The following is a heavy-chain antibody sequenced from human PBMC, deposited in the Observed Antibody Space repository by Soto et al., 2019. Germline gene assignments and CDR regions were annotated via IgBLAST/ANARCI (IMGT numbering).Heavy chain of an antibody. CDR2: IYYSGST. CDR3: ARKYGGILDY. CDR1: GGSISSYY. V-gene: IGHV4-59*01. Sequence: SETLSLTCTVSGGSISSYYWSWIRQPPGKGLEWIGYIYYSGSTNYNPSLKSRVTISVDTSKNQFSLKLSSVTAADKAVYASARKYGGILDYWGQGALVTVS. J-gene: IGHJ4*02. D-gene: IGHD1-26*01.